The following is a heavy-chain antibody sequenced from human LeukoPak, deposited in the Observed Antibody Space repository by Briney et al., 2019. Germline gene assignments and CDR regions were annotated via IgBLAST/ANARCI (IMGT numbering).Heavy chain of an antibody. Sequence: SETLSLTCTVSGGSISSSDYYWGWIRQSPGKGLEWIGSIYYSGRTHCNPSLESRVTISVDTSKNQFSLKLRSVTAADTAVYYCASQRGNYYYYYYMDVWGKGTTVTVSS. D-gene: IGHD3-16*01. V-gene: IGHV4-39*07. CDR2: IYYSGRT. CDR1: GGSISSSDYY. CDR3: ASQRGNYYYYYYMDV. J-gene: IGHJ6*03.